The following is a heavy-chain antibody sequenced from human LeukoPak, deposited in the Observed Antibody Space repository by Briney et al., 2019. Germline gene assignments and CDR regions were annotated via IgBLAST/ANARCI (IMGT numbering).Heavy chain of an antibody. CDR3: ARKDSYDSSEVYFQH. Sequence: SVKVSCKASGGTFSSYAISWVRQAPGQGLESMGRIIPIFGTANYAQKFQGRVTITTDESTSTAYMELSSLRSEDTAVYYCARKDSYDSSEVYFQHWGQGTLVTVSS. CDR1: GGTFSSYA. J-gene: IGHJ1*01. CDR2: IIPIFGTA. V-gene: IGHV1-69*05. D-gene: IGHD3-22*01.